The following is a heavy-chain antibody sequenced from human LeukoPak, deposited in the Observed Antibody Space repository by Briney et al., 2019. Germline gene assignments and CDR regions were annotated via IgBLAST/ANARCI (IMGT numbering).Heavy chain of an antibody. Sequence: GGSLRLSCAASGFTFSSYGMHWVRQAPGKGLESVAFIRYDGSNKYYADSVKGRFTISRDNSKNTLYLQMNSLRAEDTAVYYCAKCESDFWSGYRVGNWFDPWGQGTLVTVSS. J-gene: IGHJ5*02. CDR3: AKCESDFWSGYRVGNWFDP. CDR2: IRYDGSNK. CDR1: GFTFSSYG. D-gene: IGHD3-3*01. V-gene: IGHV3-30*02.